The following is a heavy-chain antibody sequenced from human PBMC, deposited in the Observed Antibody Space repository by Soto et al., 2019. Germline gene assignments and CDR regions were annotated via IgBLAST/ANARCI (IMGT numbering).Heavy chain of an antibody. J-gene: IGHJ6*03. V-gene: IGHV1-8*01. CDR2: MNPNSGNT. CDR3: ARGHESYGAYYYYYYMDV. Sequence: ASVKVSCKASGYTFTSYDINWVRQATGQGLEWMGWMNPNSGNTGYAQKFQGRVTMTRNTSISTAYMELSSLRSEDTAVYYCARGHESYGAYYYYYYMDVWGKGTTDTVSS. CDR1: GYTFTSYD. D-gene: IGHD5-18*01.